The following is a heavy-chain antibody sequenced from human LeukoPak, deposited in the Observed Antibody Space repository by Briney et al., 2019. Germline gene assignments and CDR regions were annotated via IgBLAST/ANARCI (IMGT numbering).Heavy chain of an antibody. CDR2: ISGSGGST. Sequence: GGSLRLSCAASGFTFSSYAMSWVRQAQGKGLEWVSAISGSGGSTYYADSVKGRFTISRDNSKNTLYLQMNSLRAEDTAVYHCAKRNSGSFDYWGQGTLVTVSS. J-gene: IGHJ4*02. D-gene: IGHD1-26*01. CDR1: GFTFSSYA. V-gene: IGHV3-23*01. CDR3: AKRNSGSFDY.